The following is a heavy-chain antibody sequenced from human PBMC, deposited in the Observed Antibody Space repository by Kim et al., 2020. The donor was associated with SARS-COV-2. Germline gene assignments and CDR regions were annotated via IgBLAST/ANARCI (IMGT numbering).Heavy chain of an antibody. J-gene: IGHJ6*02. V-gene: IGHV4-39*01. Sequence: SETLSLTCTVSGGSISSSSYYWGWIRQPPGKGLEWIGSIYYSGSTYYNPSLKSRVTISVDTSKNQFSLKLSSVTAADTAVYYCARIAVAGYYYYYGMDVWGQGTTVTVSS. CDR2: IYYSGST. CDR1: GGSISSSSYY. CDR3: ARIAVAGYYYYYGMDV. D-gene: IGHD6-19*01.